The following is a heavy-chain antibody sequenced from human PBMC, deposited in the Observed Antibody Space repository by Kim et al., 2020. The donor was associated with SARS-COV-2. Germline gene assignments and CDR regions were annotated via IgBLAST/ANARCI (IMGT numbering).Heavy chain of an antibody. CDR2: T. Sequence: TYHNPSLKSRVTISVDTSKNQFSLKLSSVTAADTAVYYCASNYYYYMDVWGKGTTVTVSS. J-gene: IGHJ6*03. V-gene: IGHV4-39*01. CDR3: ASNYYYYMDV.